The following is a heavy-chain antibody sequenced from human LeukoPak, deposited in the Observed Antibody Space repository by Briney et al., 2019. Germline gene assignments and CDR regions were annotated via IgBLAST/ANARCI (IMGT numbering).Heavy chain of an antibody. V-gene: IGHV4-61*02. J-gene: IGHJ4*02. D-gene: IGHD4-17*01. CDR1: GLSISSGSHY. Sequence: SETLSLTCTVSGLSISSGSHYWCWIRQPAGKGLEWIGRSYTSVSTNYNQALKSRFTISADTTKNQFSLKLTSVTAADTAVYYCARDGDSGDYAYGGQGTLATVS. CDR3: ARDGDSGDYAY. CDR2: SYTSVST.